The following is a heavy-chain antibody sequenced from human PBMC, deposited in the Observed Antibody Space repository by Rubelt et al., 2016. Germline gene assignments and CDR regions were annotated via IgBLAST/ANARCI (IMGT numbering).Heavy chain of an antibody. CDR3: ASGPYSSSASLFPFDY. V-gene: IGHV4-59*08. Sequence: QVQLQESGPGLVKPSETLSLTCTVSGGSISSYYWSWIRQPPGKGLEWIGYIYYSGGTNYNPSLKSRVTISVDTSKNQFSRKLSSVTAADTAVYYCASGPYSSSASLFPFDYWGQGTLVTVSS. CDR1: GGSISSYY. CDR2: IYYSGGT. J-gene: IGHJ4*02. D-gene: IGHD6-6*01.